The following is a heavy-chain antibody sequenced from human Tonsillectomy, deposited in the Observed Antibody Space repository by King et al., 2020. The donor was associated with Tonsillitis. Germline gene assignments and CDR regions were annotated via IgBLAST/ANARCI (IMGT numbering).Heavy chain of an antibody. CDR2: ITWNSGSI. Sequence: QLVQSGGGLVQPGRSLRLSCAASGFTFGDYAMNWVRQVPGKGLEWVSGITWNSGSIAYADSVKGRFTISRDNAKNSLYLQMNNLRAEDTALYYCAKDQDLSRWSSWYFDLWGRGTLVTVSS. CDR1: GFTFGDYA. V-gene: IGHV3-9*01. CDR3: AKDQDLSRWSSWYFDL. D-gene: IGHD4-23*01. J-gene: IGHJ2*01.